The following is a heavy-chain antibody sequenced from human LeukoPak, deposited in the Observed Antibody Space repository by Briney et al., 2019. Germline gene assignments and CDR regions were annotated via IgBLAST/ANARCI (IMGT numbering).Heavy chain of an antibody. CDR1: GFTFSSYA. D-gene: IGHD3-10*01. CDR3: AKDPYGSGSYYFDY. Sequence: GGSLRLSCAASGFTFSSYAMSWVRQAPGKGLEWVSAISGSCGSTYYADSVKGRFTISRDNSKNTLYLQMNSLRAEDTAVYYCAKDPYGSGSYYFDYWGQGTLVTVSS. CDR2: ISGSCGST. J-gene: IGHJ4*02. V-gene: IGHV3-23*01.